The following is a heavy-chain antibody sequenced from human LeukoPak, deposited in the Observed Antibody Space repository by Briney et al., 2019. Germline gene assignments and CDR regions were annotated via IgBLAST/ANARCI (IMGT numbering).Heavy chain of an antibody. Sequence: PGGSLRLSCAASGFTFSSYGMHWVRQAPGKGLEWVAVIWYDGSNKYYADSVKGRFTISRDNSKNTLYLQMNSLRAEDTAVYYRAKDGFGRSWYPYYYYYYMDVWGKGTTVTVSS. J-gene: IGHJ6*03. CDR2: IWYDGSNK. V-gene: IGHV3-33*06. D-gene: IGHD6-13*01. CDR3: AKDGFGRSWYPYYYYYYMDV. CDR1: GFTFSSYG.